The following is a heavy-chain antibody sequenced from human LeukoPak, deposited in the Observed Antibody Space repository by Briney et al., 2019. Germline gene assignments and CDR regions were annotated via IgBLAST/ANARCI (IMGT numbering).Heavy chain of an antibody. CDR1: GGTFSSCT. CDR3: AREVDYGDYGGFGYYFDY. D-gene: IGHD4-17*01. J-gene: IGHJ4*02. Sequence: ASVKVSCKASGGTFSSCTISWVRQAPGQGLEWMGGIIPLFRTANYAPDFQGRVTITTDDSTSTAYMELSSLSSEDTAVYYCAREVDYGDYGGFGYYFDYWGQGTLVTVSS. V-gene: IGHV1-69*05. CDR2: IIPLFRTA.